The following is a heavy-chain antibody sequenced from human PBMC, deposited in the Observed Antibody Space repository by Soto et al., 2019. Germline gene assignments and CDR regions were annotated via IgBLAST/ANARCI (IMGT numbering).Heavy chain of an antibody. D-gene: IGHD2-2*01. Sequence: QVQLVQSGAEVKKPGSSVKVFCKASGGTFSNYTISWVRQAPGQGLEWMGGLIPVFGTTDYEQKFQGRVTITADGSTSTAYRKLSSLRSADTAVYYCARSSPYIVVRKPTGNQDYYGMDVWGQGTTVTVSS. CDR1: GGTFSNYT. CDR2: LIPVFGTT. V-gene: IGHV1-69*01. CDR3: ARSSPYIVVRKPTGNQDYYGMDV. J-gene: IGHJ6*02.